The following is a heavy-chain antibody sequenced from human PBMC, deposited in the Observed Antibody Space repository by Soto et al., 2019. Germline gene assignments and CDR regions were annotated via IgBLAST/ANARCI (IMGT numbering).Heavy chain of an antibody. D-gene: IGHD6-6*01. CDR2: IVVGSGNT. Sequence: ASVKVSCKASGFTFTSSAVQWVRQARGQRLEWIGWIVVGSGNTNYAQKFQERVTITRDMSTSTAYMELSSLRSEDTAVYYCAAESSSSRGLYYYYYYGMDVWGQGTTVTVSS. CDR1: GFTFTSSA. J-gene: IGHJ6*02. V-gene: IGHV1-58*01. CDR3: AAESSSSRGLYYYYYYGMDV.